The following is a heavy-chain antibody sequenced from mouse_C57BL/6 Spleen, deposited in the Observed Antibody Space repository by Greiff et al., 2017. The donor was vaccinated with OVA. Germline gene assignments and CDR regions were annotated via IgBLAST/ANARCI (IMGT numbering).Heavy chain of an antibody. CDR2: INPGSGGT. Sequence: QVQLQQSGAELVRPGTSVKVSCKASGYAFTNYLIEWVKQRPRQGLEWIGVINPGSGGTNYNEKFKGKATLTADKSSSTAYMQLSSLTSEDSAVYFCARSGDGYDYWGQGTTLTVSS. V-gene: IGHV1-54*01. CDR1: GYAFTNYL. D-gene: IGHD2-3*01. J-gene: IGHJ2*01. CDR3: ARSGDGYDY.